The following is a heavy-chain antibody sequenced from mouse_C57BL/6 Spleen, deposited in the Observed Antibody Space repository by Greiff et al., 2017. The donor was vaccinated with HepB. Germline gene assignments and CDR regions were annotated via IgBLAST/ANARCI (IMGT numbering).Heavy chain of an antibody. J-gene: IGHJ4*01. Sequence: VHVKQSGPELVKPGASVKISCKASGYSFTDYNMNWVKQSNGKSLEWIGVINPNYGTTSYNQKFKGKATLTVDQSSSAAYMQLNSLTSEDSAVYYCASWDGYYVDYYAMDYWGQGTSVTVSS. CDR2: INPNYGTT. D-gene: IGHD2-3*01. V-gene: IGHV1-39*01. CDR3: ASWDGYYVDYYAMDY. CDR1: GYSFTDYN.